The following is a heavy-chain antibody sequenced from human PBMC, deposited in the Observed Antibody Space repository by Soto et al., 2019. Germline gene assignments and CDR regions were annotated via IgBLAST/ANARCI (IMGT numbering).Heavy chain of an antibody. D-gene: IGHD4-17*01. J-gene: IGHJ4*02. V-gene: IGHV1-8*01. Sequence: QVQLVQSGAEVKKPGASVKVSCKASGYTFTSXDXXXVRQATGQGLEWMGWMNPNSGNTGYAQKXXXXXXXXXXXXXXXXXXXXXXXXXXDTAVYXXXRTLYGDNVDYWGQGTLVTVSS. CDR2: MNPNSGNT. CDR3: XRTLYGDNVDY. CDR1: GYTFTSXD.